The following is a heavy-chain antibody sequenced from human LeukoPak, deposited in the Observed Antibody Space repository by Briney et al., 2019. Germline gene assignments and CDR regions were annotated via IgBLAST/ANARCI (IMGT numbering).Heavy chain of an antibody. CDR2: IFASGTS. Sequence: SETLSLTCSLSSGSIASYYWTWVRQTPQKGLEWIGYIFASGTSEYNPSLKSRVTIALDMSRNQFSLKMTSVTAADTAVYFCARGWGSSRGRLDSWGQGTLVTVS. V-gene: IGHV4-59*01. CDR1: SGSIASYY. CDR3: ARGWGSSRGRLDS. D-gene: IGHD3-16*02. J-gene: IGHJ4*02.